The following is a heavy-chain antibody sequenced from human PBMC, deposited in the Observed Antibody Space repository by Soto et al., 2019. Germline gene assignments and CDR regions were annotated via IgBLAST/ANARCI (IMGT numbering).Heavy chain of an antibody. CDR2: FYYSGNT. CDR1: GGSISNYH. CDR3: ARGDWNDYYYNGMDV. V-gene: IGHV4-59*01. D-gene: IGHD1-1*01. Sequence: QVQLQESGPGLVKPSEALSLTCTVSGGSISNYHWNWIRQPPGKGLEWIGFFYYSGNTNYNPSLTSRVTISVDTSKNQFSLQLRSVTAADTAVYYCARGDWNDYYYNGMDVWGQGTTVTVSS. J-gene: IGHJ6*02.